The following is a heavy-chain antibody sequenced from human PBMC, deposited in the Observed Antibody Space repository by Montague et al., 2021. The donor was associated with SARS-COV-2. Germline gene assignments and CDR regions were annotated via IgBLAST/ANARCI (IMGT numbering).Heavy chain of an antibody. V-gene: IGHV2-70*11. CDR3: ARGYSSGVYFDY. D-gene: IGHD6-19*01. CDR1: GFSLSTSGMC. J-gene: IGHJ4*02. CDR2: XDWXDDK. Sequence: PALVKPTQTLTLTCTFSGFSLSTSGMCVSWIRQPPGKALEWLARXDWXDDKYYSTSLKTRLTISKDTSKNQVVLTMTNMDPVDTATYYCARGYSSGVYFDYWGQGTLVTVSS.